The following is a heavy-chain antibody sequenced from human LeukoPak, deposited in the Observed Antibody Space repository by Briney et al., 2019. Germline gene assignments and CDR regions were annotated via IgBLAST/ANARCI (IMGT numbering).Heavy chain of an antibody. CDR2: IRYDGSNK. CDR1: GFTFSSYG. Sequence: PGGSLRLSCAASGFTFSSYGMHWVCQAPGKGLEWVAFIRYDGSNKYYADSVKGRFTISRDNSKNTLYLKMNSLRAEDTAVYYCAKSKKPVLLWFGESRFAYGMDVWGQGTTVTVSS. CDR3: AKSKKPVLLWFGESRFAYGMDV. J-gene: IGHJ6*02. V-gene: IGHV3-30*02. D-gene: IGHD3-10*01.